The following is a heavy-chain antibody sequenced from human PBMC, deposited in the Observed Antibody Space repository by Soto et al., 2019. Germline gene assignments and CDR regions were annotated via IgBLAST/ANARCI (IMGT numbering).Heavy chain of an antibody. J-gene: IGHJ4*02. D-gene: IGHD6-6*01. CDR3: GRVGSSSEKDFDY. V-gene: IGHV4-59*01. CDR1: GGSISSYY. CDR2: IYYSGST. Sequence: SETLSLTCTVSGGSISSYYWSWIRKPPGKGPEWIGYIYYSGSTNYNPSLKSRVTISVDTSKNQFSLKLSSVTAADTAVYYCGRVGSSSEKDFDYWGQGTLVTVSS.